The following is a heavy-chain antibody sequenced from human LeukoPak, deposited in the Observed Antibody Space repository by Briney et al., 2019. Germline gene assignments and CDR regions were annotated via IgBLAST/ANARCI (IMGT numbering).Heavy chain of an antibody. V-gene: IGHV1-69*06. J-gene: IGHJ3*02. CDR3: ASESYDAFDI. Sequence: GASVKVSCKASGGTFSSYAISWVRQAPGQGLEWMGGIIPIFGTANYAQKFQGRVTITADKSTSTAYMELSSLRSEDTAVYYCASESYDAFDIWGQGTMVTVSS. D-gene: IGHD3-10*01. CDR1: GGTFSSYA. CDR2: IIPIFGTA.